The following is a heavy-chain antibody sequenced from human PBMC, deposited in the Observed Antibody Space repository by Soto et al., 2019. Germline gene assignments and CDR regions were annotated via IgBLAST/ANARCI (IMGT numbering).Heavy chain of an antibody. J-gene: IGHJ4*02. V-gene: IGHV4-34*01. D-gene: IGHD6-13*01. CDR3: ARGRKGFSSSCYVD. CDR2: INDSGGT. CDR1: GGSFSGYY. Sequence: QVQLQQWGAGLLKPSETLSLTCAVYGGSFSGYYWTWIRQPPGTGLEWIGEINDSGGTDYNPSLKSRVTISLDTSKNQLSLKLSSVTAADTAVYYCARGRKGFSSSCYVDWGQGTLVTVSS.